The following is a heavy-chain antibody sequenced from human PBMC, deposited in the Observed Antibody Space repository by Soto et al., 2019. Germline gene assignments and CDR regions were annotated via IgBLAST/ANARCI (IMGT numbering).Heavy chain of an antibody. CDR3: AKDPTMTTVSYYLDY. CDR1: GFTFSSYG. D-gene: IGHD4-4*01. J-gene: IGHJ4*02. CDR2: ISYDGSNK. Sequence: QVQLVESGGGVVQPGRSLRLSCAASGFTFSSYGMHWVRQAPGKGLEWVAVISYDGSNKYYADSVKGRFTISRDNSKNMLYLQMNSLRAEDTAVYYCAKDPTMTTVSYYLDYWGQGTLVTVSS. V-gene: IGHV3-30*18.